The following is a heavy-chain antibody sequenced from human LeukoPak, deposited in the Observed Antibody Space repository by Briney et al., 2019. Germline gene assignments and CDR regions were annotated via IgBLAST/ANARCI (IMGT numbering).Heavy chain of an antibody. CDR2: LYSGGST. J-gene: IGHJ4*02. CDR1: GLTVSSNY. V-gene: IGHV3-53*01. Sequence: GGSLRLSCAASGLTVSSNYMSWVRQAPGKGLEWVSVLYSGGSTYYAGSVMGRFTISRDNSKNTLYLQMNSLRAEDTAVYYCARDTGNWLYWGQGTLVTVSS. D-gene: IGHD1-1*01. CDR3: ARDTGNWLY.